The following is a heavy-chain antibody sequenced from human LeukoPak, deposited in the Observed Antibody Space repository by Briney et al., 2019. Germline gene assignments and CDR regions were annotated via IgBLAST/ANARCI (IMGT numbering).Heavy chain of an antibody. CDR2: INYSGST. Sequence: SETLSLTCTVSGGSISSNYWSWIRQPPGKGLEWIGYINYSGSTNYNPSLKSRVTISVDTSKNQFSLKLSSVTAADTAVYYCARHTSSGYYYDAYYFDYWGQGTLVTVSS. CDR1: GGSISSNY. V-gene: IGHV4-59*08. D-gene: IGHD3-22*01. J-gene: IGHJ4*02. CDR3: ARHTSSGYYYDAYYFDY.